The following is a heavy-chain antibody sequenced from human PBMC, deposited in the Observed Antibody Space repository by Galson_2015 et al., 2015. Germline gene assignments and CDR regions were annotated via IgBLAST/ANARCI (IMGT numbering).Heavy chain of an antibody. CDR2: VNPNTGNT. J-gene: IGHJ4*02. CDR1: GYTFTSSD. D-gene: IGHD2/OR15-2a*01. CDR3: ASNIVALGTGFDY. Sequence: SVKVSCKASGYTFTSSDINWVRQATGQGLEWMGWVNPNTGNTGYAQNFQGRVTMTRNTSISTDYMELSSLRSDDAAVYYCASNIVALGTGFDYLGQGALVTVSS. V-gene: IGHV1-8*01.